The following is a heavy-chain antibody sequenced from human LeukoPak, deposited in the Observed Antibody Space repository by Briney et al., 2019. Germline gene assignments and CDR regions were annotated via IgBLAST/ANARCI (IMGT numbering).Heavy chain of an antibody. J-gene: IGHJ3*02. CDR2: MNPNSGNT. CDR3: AVLYDRGPGDAFDI. CDR1: GYTFTSYD. D-gene: IGHD3-22*01. Sequence: ASVKVSCKASGYTFTSYDINWVRQATGQGLEWMGWMNPNSGNTGYAQKFQGRVTITRNTSISTAYMELSSLRSEDTAVYYCAVLYDRGPGDAFDIWGQGTMVTVSS. V-gene: IGHV1-8*03.